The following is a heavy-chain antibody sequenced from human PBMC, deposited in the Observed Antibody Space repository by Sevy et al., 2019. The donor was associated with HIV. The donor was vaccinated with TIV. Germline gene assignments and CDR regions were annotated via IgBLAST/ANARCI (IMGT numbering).Heavy chain of an antibody. CDR3: ARQMDNWFDP. Sequence: ASVKVSCETSGYTFTYYYIHWVRQAPGQGFEWMGWINPSSGGTQYAQKFQGRVSVTSDTSRRTSYMELRRLRSDDTALYYCARQMDNWFDPWGQGTPVTVSS. V-gene: IGHV1-2*02. CDR1: GYTFTYYY. CDR2: INPSSGGT. J-gene: IGHJ5*02.